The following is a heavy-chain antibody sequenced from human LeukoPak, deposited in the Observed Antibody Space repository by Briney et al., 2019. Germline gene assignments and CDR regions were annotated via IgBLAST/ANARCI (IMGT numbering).Heavy chain of an antibody. CDR3: ARDSASGWYHAN. CDR2: IYSGGTT. D-gene: IGHD6-19*01. V-gene: IGHV3-53*01. Sequence: PGGSLRLSCSASGFTASSNYMSWVRQAPGKALEWVSVIYSGGTTYYADSVQGRFTISRDNSKNTLYLQMNSLRAEDTAVYYCARDSASGWYHANWGQGTLVTVSS. J-gene: IGHJ4*02. CDR1: GFTASSNY.